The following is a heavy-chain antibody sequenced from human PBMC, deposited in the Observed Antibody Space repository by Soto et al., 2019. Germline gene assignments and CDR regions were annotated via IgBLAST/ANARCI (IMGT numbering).Heavy chain of an antibody. CDR3: VRSMTTLTIDWLDP. CDR2: INGDGSNA. J-gene: IGHJ5*02. Sequence: EVQLEESGGGLVQPGGSLRLSCAASGFTFSDYWMHWVRQVPGKGLVWLSRINGDGSNANYADYVRGRFTISRDNDNNTLNLQMNSLRAEDTAVYYCVRSMTTLTIDWLDPWGQGTQVTVFS. D-gene: IGHD4-17*01. CDR1: GFTFSDYW. V-gene: IGHV3-74*01.